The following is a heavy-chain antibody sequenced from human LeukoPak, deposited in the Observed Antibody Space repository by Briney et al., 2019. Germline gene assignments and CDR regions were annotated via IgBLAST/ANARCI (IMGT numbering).Heavy chain of an antibody. V-gene: IGHV3-74*01. CDR1: GLTFSSYW. CDR3: ARTYCSSTSCYLPWDY. CDR2: INREGSST. Sequence: GGSLRLSCAVSGLTFSSYWMHWVRQAPGKGLVWVSRINREGSSTSYADSVKGRFTISRDNAKNSLYLQMNSLRAEDTAVYYCARTYCSSTSCYLPWDYWGQGTLVTVSS. J-gene: IGHJ4*02. D-gene: IGHD2-2*01.